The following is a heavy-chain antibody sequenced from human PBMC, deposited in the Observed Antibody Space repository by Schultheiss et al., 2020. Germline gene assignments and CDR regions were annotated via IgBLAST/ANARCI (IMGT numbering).Heavy chain of an antibody. CDR3: ARWSAGGPAEFDY. Sequence: PETLTITCTVYGEFITSRTYYWGWIRHPPGQGLEWIGEINHSGSTNYNASLKSRVTIAVDTYKNQFYLKLRSVTAADPAVYYCARWSAGGPAEFDYWGQGTMVTVSS. V-gene: IGHV4-39*07. CDR1: GEFITSRTYY. D-gene: IGHD1-14*01. J-gene: IGHJ4*02. CDR2: INHSGST.